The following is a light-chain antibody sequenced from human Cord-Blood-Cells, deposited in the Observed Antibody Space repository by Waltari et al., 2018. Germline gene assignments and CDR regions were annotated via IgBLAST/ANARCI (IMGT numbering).Light chain of an antibody. CDR1: SGHSSYA. J-gene: IGLJ3*02. V-gene: IGLV4-69*01. CDR3: QTWGTGIQV. Sequence: QLVQTQSPSASASLAAWAKTTCPLSSGHSSYAIVWHQQQPEKGPRYLMKLNSDGSHSKGDGIPERFSGSSSGAERYLTISSLQSEDEADYYCQTWGTGIQVFGGGTKLTVL. CDR2: LNSDGSH.